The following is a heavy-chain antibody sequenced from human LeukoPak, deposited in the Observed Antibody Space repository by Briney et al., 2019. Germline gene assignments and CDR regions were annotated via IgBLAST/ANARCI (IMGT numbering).Heavy chain of an antibody. Sequence: SVKVSCRASGGTFSSYAISWVRQAPGQGLEWMGGIIPIFGTASYAQKFQGRVTITTDESTSTAYMELSSLRSEDTAVYYCAAAVRIAARGGRFDYWGRGTLVTVSS. J-gene: IGHJ4*02. CDR3: AAAVRIAARGGRFDY. V-gene: IGHV1-69*05. D-gene: IGHD6-13*01. CDR1: GGTFSSYA. CDR2: IIPIFGTA.